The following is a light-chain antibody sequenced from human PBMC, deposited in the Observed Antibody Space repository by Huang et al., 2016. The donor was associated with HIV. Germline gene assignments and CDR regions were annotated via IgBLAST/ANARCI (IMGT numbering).Light chain of an antibody. CDR2: GAY. Sequence: IVLTQSPGTLSLSPGERATLSCRASQSVRSSYLAWYQQKPGQTPRLLIYGAYNRAGGIPIRFSGSQSGTDFTLAISSLEPEDFGVYDCQQYGSSPRTFGQGTKLEIK. V-gene: IGKV3-20*01. CDR3: QQYGSSPRT. J-gene: IGKJ2*01. CDR1: QSVRSSY.